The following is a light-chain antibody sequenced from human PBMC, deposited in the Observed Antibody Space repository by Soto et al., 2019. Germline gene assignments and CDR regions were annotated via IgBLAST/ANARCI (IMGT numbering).Light chain of an antibody. J-gene: IGKJ4*01. CDR2: GAS. CDR1: QSVSSD. CDR3: QQYNNCPLT. Sequence: IVMTQSPATLSVSPGERATLSCRASQSVSSDLAWYEQKPGQAPSLLIYGASTRATGIPARFSGSGSGTEFTLTISSLQSEDFAVYYCQQYNNCPLTFGGGTKVDIK. V-gene: IGKV3-15*01.